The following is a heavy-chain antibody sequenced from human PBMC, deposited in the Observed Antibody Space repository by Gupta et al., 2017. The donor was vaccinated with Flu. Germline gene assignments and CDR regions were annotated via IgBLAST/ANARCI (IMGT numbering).Heavy chain of an antibody. D-gene: IGHD6-19*01. Sequence: EVQLVESGGGLVKPGGSLRLSCAASGFTFSSYSMNWVRQAPGKGLEWVSSISSSSSYIYYADSVKGRFTISRDNAKNSLYLQMNSLRAEDTAVYYCASTGYSSGWYSLMVDYWGQGTLVTVSS. CDR2: ISSSSSYI. CDR1: GFTFSSYS. CDR3: ASTGYSSGWYSLMVDY. J-gene: IGHJ4*02. V-gene: IGHV3-21*01.